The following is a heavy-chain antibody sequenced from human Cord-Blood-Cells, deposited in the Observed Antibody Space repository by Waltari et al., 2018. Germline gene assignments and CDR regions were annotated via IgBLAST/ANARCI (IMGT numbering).Heavy chain of an antibody. CDR2: INPNSGGT. CDR3: ARDPPVSTDY. Sequence: QVQLVQSGAEVKKPGASVKGSCKASGYPFTGYYLHGVRQAPGQGLEWMGWINPNSGGTNYAQKFQGSVTMTRDTSISTAYMELSRLRSDDTAVYYCARDPPVSTDYWGQGTLVTVSS. V-gene: IGHV1-2*02. J-gene: IGHJ4*02. CDR1: GYPFTGYY.